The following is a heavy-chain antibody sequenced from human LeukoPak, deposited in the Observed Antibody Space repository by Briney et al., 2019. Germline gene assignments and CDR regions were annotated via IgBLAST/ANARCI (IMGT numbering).Heavy chain of an antibody. CDR1: GGSISSYY. CDR2: IYTSGST. V-gene: IGHV4-4*09. J-gene: IGHJ4*02. D-gene: IGHD5-18*01. CDR3: ARGARGYSYG. Sequence: SETLSLTCTVSGGSISSYYWSWIRRPPGKGLEWIGYIYTSGSTNYNPSLKSRVTISVGTSKNKFSLKLSSVTAADTAVYYCARGARGYSYGWGQGTLVTVSS.